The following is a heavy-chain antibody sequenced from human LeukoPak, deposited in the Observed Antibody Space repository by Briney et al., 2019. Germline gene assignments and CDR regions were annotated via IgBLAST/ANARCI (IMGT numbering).Heavy chain of an antibody. D-gene: IGHD3-22*01. J-gene: IGHJ3*02. CDR3: ARSRLSADWTVVVTKKSDAFDI. V-gene: IGHV4-34*01. Sequence: SETLSLTCAVYGGSFSGYYWSWIRQPPGKGLEWIGEINHSGSTNYNPSLKSRVTISVDTSKNQFSLKLSSVTAADTAVYYCARSRLSADWTVVVTKKSDAFDIWGQGTMVTVSS. CDR2: INHSGST. CDR1: GGSFSGYY.